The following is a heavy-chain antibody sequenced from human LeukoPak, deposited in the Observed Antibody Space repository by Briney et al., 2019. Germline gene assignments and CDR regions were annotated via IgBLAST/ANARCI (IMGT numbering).Heavy chain of an antibody. D-gene: IGHD2-15*01. CDR1: GFTFSSYS. V-gene: IGHV3-21*01. Sequence: GGSLRLSCAASGFTFSSYSMNWVRQAPGKGLEWVSPISSSSSYIYYADSVKGRFTISRDNAKNSLYLQMNSLRAEDTAVYYCARDCSGGSCYSSAFDIWGQGTMVTVSS. CDR3: ARDCSGGSCYSSAFDI. CDR2: ISSSSSYI. J-gene: IGHJ3*02.